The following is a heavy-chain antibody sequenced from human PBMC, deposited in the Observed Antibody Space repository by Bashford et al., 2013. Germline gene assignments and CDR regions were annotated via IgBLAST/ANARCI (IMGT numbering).Heavy chain of an antibody. CDR3: DKRVKGNGWVDSSGWWGPIDY. D-gene: IGHD6-19*01. J-gene: IGHJ4*02. V-gene: IGHV3-23*01. Sequence: GSLRLSCAASGFTFSSYAMSWVRQAPGKGLEWVSAISGSGGSTYYADSVKGRFTISRDNSKNTLYLQMNSLRAEDTAVYYCDKRVKGNGWVDSSGWWGPIDYVGPGNPGHRLL. CDR1: GFTFSSYA. CDR2: ISGSGGST.